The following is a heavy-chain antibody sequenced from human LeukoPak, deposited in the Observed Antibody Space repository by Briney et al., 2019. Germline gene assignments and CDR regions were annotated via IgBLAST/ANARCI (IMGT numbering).Heavy chain of an antibody. Sequence: PGGSLRLSCAASGFTFSSYGMHWVRQAPGKGLEWVAVIWYDGSNKYYADSVKGRFTISRDSSKNTLYLQMNSLRAEDTAVYYCAKEGYYGSGSRHYYYYYGMDVWGKGTTVTVSS. CDR3: AKEGYYGSGSRHYYYYYGMDV. J-gene: IGHJ6*04. CDR1: GFTFSSYG. D-gene: IGHD3-10*01. V-gene: IGHV3-30*02. CDR2: IWYDGSNK.